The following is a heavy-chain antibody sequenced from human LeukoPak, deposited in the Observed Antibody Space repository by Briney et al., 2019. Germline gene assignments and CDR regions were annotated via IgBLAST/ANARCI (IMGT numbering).Heavy chain of an antibody. Sequence: GGSLRLPCSASGFTFSSYAMHWVRQAPGKGLECVSAITGDGSRTYYADSVKGRFTISRDNSKNTLYLQMNSLRAEDTAVYYCVKDPFYGGNPLYYFDYWGQGTLVTVSS. J-gene: IGHJ4*02. CDR1: GFTFSSYA. D-gene: IGHD4-23*01. CDR3: VKDPFYGGNPLYYFDY. V-gene: IGHV3-64D*06. CDR2: ITGDGSRT.